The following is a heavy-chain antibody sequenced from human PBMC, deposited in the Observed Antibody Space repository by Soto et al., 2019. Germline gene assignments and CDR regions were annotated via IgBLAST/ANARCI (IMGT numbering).Heavy chain of an antibody. CDR2: ISYDGSNK. V-gene: IGHV3-30*18. D-gene: IGHD5-12*01. CDR3: AKDSSVDIVATLDY. J-gene: IGHJ4*02. Sequence: GGSLRLSCAASGFTFSSYGMHWVRQAPGKGLEWVAVISYDGSNKYYADSVKGRFTISRDNSKNTLYLQMNSLRAEDTAVYYCAKDSSVDIVATLDYWGQGTLVTVSS. CDR1: GFTFSSYG.